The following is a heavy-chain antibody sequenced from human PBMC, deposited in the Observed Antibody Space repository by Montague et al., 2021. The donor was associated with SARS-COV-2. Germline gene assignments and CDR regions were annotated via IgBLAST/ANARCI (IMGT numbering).Heavy chain of an antibody. CDR1: GFSLSTSGMC. CDR3: ARTLHDILTGYYSFDY. V-gene: IGHV2-70*01. CDR2: IDWDDDK. D-gene: IGHD3-9*01. J-gene: IGHJ4*02. Sequence: VKPTQTLTLTCTFSGFSLSTSGMCVSWLRQPPGKALEWLALIDWDDDKYYSTSLKTRLTISKDTSKNQVVLTMTNMDPVDTATYYCARTLHDILTGYYSFDYWGQETLVTVSS.